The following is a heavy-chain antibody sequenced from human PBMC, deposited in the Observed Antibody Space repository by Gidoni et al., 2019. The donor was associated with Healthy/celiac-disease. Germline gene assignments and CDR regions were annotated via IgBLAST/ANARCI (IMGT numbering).Heavy chain of an antibody. V-gene: IGHV7-4-1*02. D-gene: IGHD6-13*01. J-gene: IGHJ6*02. Sequence: QVQLAQSGSELKKPGASVKVSCKASGYTFTSYAMNWVRQAPGQGLEWMGWINTNTGNPTYAQCFTGRFVFSLDTSVSTAYLQISSLKAEDTAVYYCARDAVDSSSWYGYTYYYGMDVWGQGTTVTVSS. CDR3: ARDAVDSSSWYGYTYYYGMDV. CDR2: INTNTGNP. CDR1: GYTFTSYA.